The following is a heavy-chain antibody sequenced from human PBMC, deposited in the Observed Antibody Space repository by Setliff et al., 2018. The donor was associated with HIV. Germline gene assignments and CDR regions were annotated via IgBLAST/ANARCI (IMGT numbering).Heavy chain of an antibody. Sequence: SETLSLTCTVSGGSISSYYWSWIRQPQGKGLEWIGYIYYSGSTKHNPSLKSRVTISLDTSKNQFSLKLMSVTAADTAVYYCARERMPIASWVPDKWGQGTMVTVSS. J-gene: IGHJ3*01. V-gene: IGHV4-59*12. CDR1: GGSISSYY. D-gene: IGHD2-2*01. CDR3: ARERMPIASWVPDK. CDR2: IYYSGST.